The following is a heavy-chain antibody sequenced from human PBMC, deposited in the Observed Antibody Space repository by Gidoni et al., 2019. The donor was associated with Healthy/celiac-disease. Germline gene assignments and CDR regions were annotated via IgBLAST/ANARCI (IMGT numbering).Heavy chain of an antibody. CDR2: IKQDGSEK. CDR1: GFTFSSYW. J-gene: IGHJ4*02. D-gene: IGHD6-13*01. Sequence: EVQLVESGGGLVQPGGSLRLSCAASGFTFSSYWMGWVRQAPGKGLEWVANIKQDGSEKYYVDSVKGRFTISRDNAKNSLYLQMNSLRAEDTAVYYCARDMLAAAPDYWGQGTLVTVSS. V-gene: IGHV3-7*01. CDR3: ARDMLAAAPDY.